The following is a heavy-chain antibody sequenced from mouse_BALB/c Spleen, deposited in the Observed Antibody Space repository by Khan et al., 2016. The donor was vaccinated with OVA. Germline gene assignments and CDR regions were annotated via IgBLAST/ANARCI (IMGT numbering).Heavy chain of an antibody. CDR2: ISPSSGYT. Sequence: QVQLQQSGAELARPSASVTLSCKASGYTFTNYTVHWVKQRPGQGLEWIVYISPSSGYTDYNQNLKNKATLTADKSSSTSYMQLTSLTSDDSAVDYGVRIPGHPYFFDSWGQGTTLTVSS. CDR3: VRIPGHPYFFDS. D-gene: IGHD6-1*01. V-gene: IGHV1-4*01. CDR1: GYTFTNYT. J-gene: IGHJ2*01.